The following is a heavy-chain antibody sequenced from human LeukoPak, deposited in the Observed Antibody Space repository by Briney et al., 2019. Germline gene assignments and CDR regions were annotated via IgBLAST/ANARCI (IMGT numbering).Heavy chain of an antibody. D-gene: IGHD5-18*01. CDR3: AREGSGYTYGRGSYFDY. J-gene: IGHJ4*01. CDR2: INPNSGDT. CDR1: GYTLTVYY. V-gene: IGHV1-2*06. Sequence: ASVKVSCKASGYTLTVYYIHWVRKAPGQGLEWMGRINPNSGDTNFAQKFQGRVTMTRDTSISTAYMDLSGLRSDDTAVYYCAREGSGYTYGRGSYFDYWGHGILVTVSS.